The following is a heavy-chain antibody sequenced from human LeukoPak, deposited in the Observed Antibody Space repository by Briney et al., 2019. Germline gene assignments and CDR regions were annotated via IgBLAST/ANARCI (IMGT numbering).Heavy chain of an antibody. Sequence: PGGSLRLSCAASGFTFSSFTMTWVRQAPGKGLEWVSAISGSGGSTYYADSVKGRFTISRDNSKNTLYLQMSSLRAEDTAVYYCAKDLSGPRGYYYYGMDVWGQGTTVTVSS. CDR3: AKDLSGPRGYYYYGMDV. J-gene: IGHJ6*02. CDR2: ISGSGGST. V-gene: IGHV3-23*01. CDR1: GFTFSSFT. D-gene: IGHD3-10*01.